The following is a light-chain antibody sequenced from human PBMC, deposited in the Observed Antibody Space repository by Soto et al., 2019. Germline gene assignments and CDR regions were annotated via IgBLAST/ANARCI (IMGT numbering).Light chain of an antibody. V-gene: IGKV3-15*01. J-gene: IGKJ4*01. CDR2: GAS. Sequence: EIVMTQSPATLSVSPGERATLSCRASQSVSSNLAWYQQKPGQAPRLLIYGASTRATGIPARFSGSGSGTEFNLTISSLQSEDFAVYYCLQYNNWPPSTFGGGTKVEIK. CDR3: LQYNNWPPST. CDR1: QSVSSN.